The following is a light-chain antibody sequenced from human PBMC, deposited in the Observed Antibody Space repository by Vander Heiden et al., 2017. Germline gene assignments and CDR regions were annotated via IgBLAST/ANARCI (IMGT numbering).Light chain of an antibody. CDR3: QAWDSSTAV. V-gene: IGLV3-1*01. J-gene: IGLJ2*01. CDR2: QDS. Sequence: SYELTQPPSVSVSPGQTASITCSGDNLGDKYACWYQQMPGQSPVLVIYQDSKRPSGIPERFSGSNSGNTATLTISGTQAMDEADYYCQAWDSSTAVFGGGTKLTVL. CDR1: NLGDKY.